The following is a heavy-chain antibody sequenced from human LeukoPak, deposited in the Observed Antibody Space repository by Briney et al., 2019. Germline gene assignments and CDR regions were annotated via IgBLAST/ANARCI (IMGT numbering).Heavy chain of an antibody. CDR3: ARDSVSTLGDY. CDR1: GFTFSSYS. V-gene: IGHV3-21*01. CDR2: ISSSSSYI. Sequence: GGSLRLSCAASGFTFSSYSMNWVRQAPGKGLEWVSSISSSSSYIYYADSVKGRFTISRDNAKNSLYLQMNSLRAEDTVVYYCARDSVSTLGDYWGQGTLVTVSS. D-gene: IGHD2-2*01. J-gene: IGHJ4*02.